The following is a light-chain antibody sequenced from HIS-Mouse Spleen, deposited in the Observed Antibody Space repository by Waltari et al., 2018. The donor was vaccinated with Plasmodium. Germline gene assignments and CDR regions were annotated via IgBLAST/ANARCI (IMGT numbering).Light chain of an antibody. V-gene: IGLV2-23*03. CDR1: SSDVGSYNL. CDR3: CSYAGSSTFV. CDR2: EGS. J-gene: IGLJ3*02. Sequence: QSALTQPASVSGSPGQSITISCTGTSSDVGSYNLFSWYQQTPGKAPKRMIYEGSKRPSGVSNRFSGSKSGNTASLTISGLQAEDEADYYCCSYAGSSTFVFGGGTKLTVL.